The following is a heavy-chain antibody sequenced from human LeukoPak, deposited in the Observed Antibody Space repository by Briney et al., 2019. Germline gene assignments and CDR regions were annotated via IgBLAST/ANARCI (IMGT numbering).Heavy chain of an antibody. CDR2: IYYSGST. D-gene: IGHD1-26*01. CDR3: AREDRFASLVGATYYFDY. J-gene: IGHJ4*02. CDR1: GGSISSSSYY. Sequence: PSETLSLTCTVSGGSISSSSYYWGWIRQPPGKGLEWIGSIYYSGSTYYNPSLKSRVTISVDTSKNQFSLKLSSVTAADTAVYYCAREDRFASLVGATYYFDYWGQGTLVTVSS. V-gene: IGHV4-39*07.